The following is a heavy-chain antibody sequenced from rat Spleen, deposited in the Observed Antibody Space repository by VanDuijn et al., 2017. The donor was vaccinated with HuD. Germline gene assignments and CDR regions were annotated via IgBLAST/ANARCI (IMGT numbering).Heavy chain of an antibody. D-gene: IGHD1-11*01. CDR1: GFSLISYA. J-gene: IGHJ2*01. V-gene: IGHV2-30*01. CDR2: LWTGGST. CDR3: ARSESGRGFDY. Sequence: QVQLKESGPGVVQSSQTLSLTCTVSGFSLISYAVNWVRQPPGKGLEWMGVLWTGGSTTYNSLLKSRLSISRDTSKSQVFLKMNSLQTEDTATYYCARSESGRGFDYWGQGVMVTVSS.